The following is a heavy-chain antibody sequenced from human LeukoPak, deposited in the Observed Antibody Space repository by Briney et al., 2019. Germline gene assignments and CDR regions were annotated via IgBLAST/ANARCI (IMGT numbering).Heavy chain of an antibody. CDR1: GFTFSSYG. CDR3: AKDRDRSYESAYFDY. J-gene: IGHJ4*02. D-gene: IGHD6-6*01. CDR2: IRYDGSNK. V-gene: IGHV3-30*02. Sequence: GGSLRLSCAASGFTFSSYGMHWVRQAPGKGLEWVAFIRYDGSNKYYADSVKGRFTISRDNSKNTLYLQMNSLRAEHTAVYYCAKDRDRSYESAYFDYWGQGTLVTVSS.